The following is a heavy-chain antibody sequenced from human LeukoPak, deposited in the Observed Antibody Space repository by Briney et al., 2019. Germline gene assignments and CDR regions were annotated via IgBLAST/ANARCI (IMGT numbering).Heavy chain of an antibody. V-gene: IGHV3-23*01. CDR3: ARDTQLST. Sequence: GGSLRLSCAASGFIFSGSAMSWVRQAPGEGLEWVSLISYSGANSYYTDSVRGRFTISRDNSKVTLFLQMYRLRAEDTAIYYCARDTQLSTWGLGTMVTVSS. J-gene: IGHJ3*01. D-gene: IGHD3-16*02. CDR2: ISYSGANS. CDR1: GFIFSGSA.